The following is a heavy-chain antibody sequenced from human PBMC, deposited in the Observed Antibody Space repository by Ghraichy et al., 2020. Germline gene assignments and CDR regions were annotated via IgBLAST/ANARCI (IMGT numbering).Heavy chain of an antibody. CDR3: ATDNSNWYFDY. D-gene: IGHD6-13*01. J-gene: IGHJ4*02. CDR2: ISGSGGST. V-gene: IGHV3-23*01. Sequence: SCAASGFTFSSYAMSWVRQAPGKGLEWVSVISGSGGSTNYADSVKGRFTISRDNSKNTVYLQMNSLRAEDTAVYYCATDNSNWYFDYWGQGTLVTVSS. CDR1: GFTFSSYA.